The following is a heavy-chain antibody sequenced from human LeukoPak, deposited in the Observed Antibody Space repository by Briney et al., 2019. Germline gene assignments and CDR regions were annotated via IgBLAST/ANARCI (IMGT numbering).Heavy chain of an antibody. CDR2: IWYDGSNK. D-gene: IGHD5-18*01. CDR1: GFTFSSYS. J-gene: IGHJ3*02. Sequence: PGGSLRLSCAASGFTFSSYSMNWVRQAPGKGLEWVAVIWYDGSNKYYADSVKGRFTISRDNSKNTLYLQMNSLRAEDTAVYYCARPKGTASPHDAFDIWGQGTMVTVSS. V-gene: IGHV3-33*08. CDR3: ARPKGTASPHDAFDI.